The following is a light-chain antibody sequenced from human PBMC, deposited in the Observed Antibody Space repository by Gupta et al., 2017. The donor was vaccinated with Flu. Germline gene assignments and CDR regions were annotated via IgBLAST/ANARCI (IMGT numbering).Light chain of an antibody. CDR2: RDN. V-gene: IGLV1-47*01. J-gene: IGLJ3*02. CDR1: SSNIGRDY. Sequence: QSVLTQPPSASGTPGQRVTISCSGSSSNIGRDYVYWYQQFPGKAPKVLIYRDNQRPSGVPDRFSGSKSGTSASLAISGLRAEDEADYYCASWDDSRSGWVFGGGTKLTVL. CDR3: ASWDDSRSGWV.